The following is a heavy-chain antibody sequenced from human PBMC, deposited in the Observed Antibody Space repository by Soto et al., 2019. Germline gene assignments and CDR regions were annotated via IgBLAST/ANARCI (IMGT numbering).Heavy chain of an antibody. V-gene: IGHV1-18*01. CDR2: TSTNNGDT. CDR1: GYTFTTFG. J-gene: IGHJ4*02. D-gene: IGHD2-15*01. Sequence: ASVKVSCKASGYTFTTFGISWVRQAPGQGLEWIGWTSTNNGDTYYAPRFQGRVTVTKDTSTRTAYMELRSLGSDDTAVYYCGREYCRGGRCYSPDYWGQGTLVTVSS. CDR3: GREYCRGGRCYSPDY.